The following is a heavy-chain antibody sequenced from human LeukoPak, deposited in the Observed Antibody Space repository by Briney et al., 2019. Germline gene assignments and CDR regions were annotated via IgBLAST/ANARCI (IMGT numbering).Heavy chain of an antibody. CDR2: IYYSGST. CDR1: GGSISRYY. CDR3: ARATPKNYGIYYYYYYYMDV. D-gene: IGHD3-9*01. J-gene: IGHJ6*03. Sequence: PSETLSLTCIVSGGSISRYYWSWIRQPPGKGLEWIGYIYYSGSTNYNPSLKSRVTISVDTSKNQFSLKLSSVTAADTAVYYCARATPKNYGIYYYYYYYMDVWGKGTTVTISS. V-gene: IGHV4-59*01.